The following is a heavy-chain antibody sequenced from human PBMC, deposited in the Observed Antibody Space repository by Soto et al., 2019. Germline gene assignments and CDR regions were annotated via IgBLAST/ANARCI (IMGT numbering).Heavy chain of an antibody. Sequence: QLQLQESGPGLVKPSETLSLTCTVSGGSISSSSYYWGWIRQPPGKGLEWIGSIYYSGSTYYNPSLKSRVTISVDTSKNQFSLKLSSVTVADTAVYYCARHLPRTGGYYYYFDYWGQGTLVTVSS. CDR1: GGSISSSSYY. D-gene: IGHD3-10*01. CDR3: ARHLPRTGGYYYYFDY. J-gene: IGHJ4*02. CDR2: IYYSGST. V-gene: IGHV4-39*01.